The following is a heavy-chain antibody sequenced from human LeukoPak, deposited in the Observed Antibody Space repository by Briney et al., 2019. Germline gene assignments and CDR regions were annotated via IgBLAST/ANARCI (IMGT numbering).Heavy chain of an antibody. CDR1: EFTFSSYW. D-gene: IGHD2-15*01. V-gene: IGHV3-7*03. J-gene: IGHJ4*02. CDR2: IQQDGDEK. Sequence: GGSLRLSCAASEFTFSSYWMSWVRQAPGKGLEWVANIQQDGDEKHYVDSVKGRFTISRDNAKNSLYLQMNSLRAEDTAMYYCARDRGYCSGGSCYIDYWGQGTLVTVSS. CDR3: ARDRGYCSGGSCYIDY.